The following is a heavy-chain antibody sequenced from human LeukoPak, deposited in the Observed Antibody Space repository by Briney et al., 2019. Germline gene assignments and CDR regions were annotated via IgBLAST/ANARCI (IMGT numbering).Heavy chain of an antibody. D-gene: IGHD3-10*01. CDR1: GYTFSRYE. Sequence: GSLRDSCAPSGYTFSRYEMNWVRQAPEKGLEWVSYISSSGSTIYYADAVKSGVSISRDNAKNSLYLQMNSLRAEDTAVYYCARDQFVTMVRVVSLVDYWGQGTLVTVSS. J-gene: IGHJ4*02. V-gene: IGHV3-48*03. CDR3: ARDQFVTMVRVVSLVDY. CDR2: ISSSGSTI.